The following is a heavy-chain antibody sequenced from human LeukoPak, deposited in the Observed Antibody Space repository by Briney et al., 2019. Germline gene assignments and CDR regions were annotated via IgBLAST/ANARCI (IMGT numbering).Heavy chain of an antibody. CDR1: GGSISSGDYY. Sequence: PSETLSLTCTVSGGSISSGDYYWSWIRQPPGKGLEWIGYIYYSGSTYYNPSLKSRVTISVDTSKNQFSLKLSSVTAADTVVYYCASSMVRGVIFDYWGQGTLVTVSS. V-gene: IGHV4-30-4*01. CDR2: IYYSGST. CDR3: ASSMVRGVIFDY. D-gene: IGHD3-10*01. J-gene: IGHJ4*02.